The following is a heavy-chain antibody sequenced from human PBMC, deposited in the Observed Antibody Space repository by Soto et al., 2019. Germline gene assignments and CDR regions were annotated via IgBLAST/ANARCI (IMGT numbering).Heavy chain of an antibody. CDR3: ARGKIVLVVAATEGYYYGMDV. CDR1: GYTFTSYD. Sequence: QVQLVQSGAEMKKPGASVKVSCKASGYTFTSYDINWVRQATGQGLEWMEWMNPNSGNTGYAQKFQGRVTMTRNTSISTAYMELSSLRSEDTAVYYSARGKIVLVVAATEGYYYGMDVWGQGTTVTVS. D-gene: IGHD2-15*01. CDR2: MNPNSGNT. J-gene: IGHJ6*02. V-gene: IGHV1-8*01.